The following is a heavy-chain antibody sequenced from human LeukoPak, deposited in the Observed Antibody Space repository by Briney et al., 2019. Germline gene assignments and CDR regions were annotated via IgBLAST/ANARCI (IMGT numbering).Heavy chain of an antibody. Sequence: GGSLRLSCAGSGFIFNNYAMHWVRQPPGKGLEWVSGISRHSGSIDYADSVKGRFTISRDNAKNSLYLQMNSLRVEDTAFYYCAKDNRRHYTSGPNPDSLHWGQGALVTVSS. CDR1: GFIFNNYA. D-gene: IGHD6-19*01. CDR2: ISRHSGSI. CDR3: AKDNRRHYTSGPNPDSLH. J-gene: IGHJ4*02. V-gene: IGHV3-9*01.